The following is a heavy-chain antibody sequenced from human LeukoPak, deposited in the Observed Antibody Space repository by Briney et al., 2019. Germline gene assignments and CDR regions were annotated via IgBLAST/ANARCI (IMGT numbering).Heavy chain of an antibody. CDR1: GDSVSINSAA. J-gene: IGHJ5*02. V-gene: IGHV6-1*01. CDR3: AKSIPYSSSWTFFDP. CDR2: TYYRSKWYN. Sequence: SQTLSLTCAISGDSVSINSAAWNWIRQSPSRGLEWLGRTYYRSKWYNDYAVSVKSRITINPDTSKNQFSLQLNSVTPEDTAVYYCAKSIPYSSSWTFFDPWGQGTLVTVSS. D-gene: IGHD6-13*01.